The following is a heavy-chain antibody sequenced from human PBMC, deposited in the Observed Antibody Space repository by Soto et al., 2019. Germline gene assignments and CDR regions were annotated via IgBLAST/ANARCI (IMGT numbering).Heavy chain of an antibody. CDR1: GFTFSSYA. Sequence: GGSLRLSCAASGFTFSSYAMSWVRQAPGKGLEWVSAISGSGGSTYYADSVKGRFTISRDNSKNTLYLQMNSLRAEDTAVYYCANGRVSDSSSPIRYYYYYGMDVWGQGTTVTVSS. CDR3: ANGRVSDSSSPIRYYYYYGMDV. D-gene: IGHD6-13*01. J-gene: IGHJ6*02. V-gene: IGHV3-23*01. CDR2: ISGSGGST.